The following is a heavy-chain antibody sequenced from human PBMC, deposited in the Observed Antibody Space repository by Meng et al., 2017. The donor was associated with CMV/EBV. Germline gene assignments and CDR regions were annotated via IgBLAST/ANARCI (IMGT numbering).Heavy chain of an antibody. CDR1: GYTFTSYY. V-gene: IGHV1-46*01. CDR3: ARGRYCSSTSCSDFQH. CDR2: INPSGGST. J-gene: IGHJ1*01. Sequence: ASVKVSCKASGYTFTSYYMHWVRQAPGQGLEWMGIINPSGGSTSYAQKFQGRVTMTRDTSTSTVYMELRSLRSDDTAVYYCARGRYCSSTSCSDFQHWGQGTLVTVSS. D-gene: IGHD2-2*01.